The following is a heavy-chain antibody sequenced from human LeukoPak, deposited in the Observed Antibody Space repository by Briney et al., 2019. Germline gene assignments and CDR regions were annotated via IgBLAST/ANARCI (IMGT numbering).Heavy chain of an antibody. V-gene: IGHV3-30*02. CDR2: IRPDGHNK. CDR1: GFIFIGYG. D-gene: IGHD3-3*02. Sequence: GGSLRLSCAAPGFIFIGYGMHWVRQAPGKGPEWVAFIRPDGHNKYYADSVKGRFMISRDNSKNTVDLQMNSLRGDDTAMYYCAKEGAASWDVDVWGKGTTVTVSS. CDR3: AKEGAASWDVDV. J-gene: IGHJ6*04.